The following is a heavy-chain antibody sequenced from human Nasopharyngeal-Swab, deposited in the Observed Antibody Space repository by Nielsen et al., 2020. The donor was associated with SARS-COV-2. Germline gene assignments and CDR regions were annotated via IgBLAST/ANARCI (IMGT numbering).Heavy chain of an antibody. J-gene: IGHJ3*02. V-gene: IGHV3-11*04. CDR3: ARSYYDFWSGYYYAFDI. D-gene: IGHD3-3*01. CDR2: ISSSGSNI. Sequence: GESLKISCAASGFTFSDYYMSWIRQAPGKGLEWVSYISSSGSNIFYADSVKGRFTISRDNSNNTLYLQMGSLRAEDMAVYYCARSYYDFWSGYYYAFDIWGQGTMVTVSS. CDR1: GFTFSDYY.